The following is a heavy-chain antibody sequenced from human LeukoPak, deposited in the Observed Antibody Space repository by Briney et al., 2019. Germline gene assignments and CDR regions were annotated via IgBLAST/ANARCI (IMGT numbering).Heavy chain of an antibody. V-gene: IGHV3-53*01. D-gene: IGHD1-1*01. CDR3: ARENPTEAFEY. J-gene: IGHJ4*02. Sequence: PGGSLRLSCAASGFTVSSNYMSWVRQAPGKGLEWVSVIFSGGSTYYADSVKGRFTISRDNSKNTLYLQMNSLRAEDTAVYYCARENPTEAFEYWGQGTLVTVSS. CDR2: IFSGGST. CDR1: GFTVSSNY.